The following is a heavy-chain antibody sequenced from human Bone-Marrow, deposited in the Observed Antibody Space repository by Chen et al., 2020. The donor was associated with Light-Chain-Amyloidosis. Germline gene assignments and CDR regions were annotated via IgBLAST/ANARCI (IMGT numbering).Heavy chain of an antibody. D-gene: IGHD1-26*01. CDR1: GLTFTW. CDR3: ALNSGSYYGWFDP. V-gene: IGHV3-74*01. CDR2: IISAGSST. Sequence: EVQLVASGGGSVQPGGSLRLCCAASGLTFTWLHWVRQAPGKGLVWLPRIISAGSSTSYADSVKGRFTISRDNTRDTVYLQMNSLSAEDTAVYYCALNSGSYYGWFDPWGQGILVTVSS. J-gene: IGHJ5*02.